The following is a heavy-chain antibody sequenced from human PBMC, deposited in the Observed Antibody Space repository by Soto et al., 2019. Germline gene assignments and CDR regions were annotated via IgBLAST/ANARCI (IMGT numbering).Heavy chain of an antibody. CDR1: GGSISSSNW. V-gene: IGHV4-4*02. CDR3: ARVHYYDSSGYYAFDY. Sequence: SETLSLTCAVSGGSISSSNWWSWVRQPPGKGLEWIGEIYHSGSTNYNPSLKSRVTISVDKSKNQFSLKLSSVTAADTAVYYCARVHYYDSSGYYAFDYWGQGTLVTVSS. CDR2: IYHSGST. J-gene: IGHJ4*02. D-gene: IGHD3-22*01.